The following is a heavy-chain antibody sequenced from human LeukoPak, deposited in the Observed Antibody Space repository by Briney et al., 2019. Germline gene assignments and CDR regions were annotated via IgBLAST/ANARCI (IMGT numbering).Heavy chain of an antibody. V-gene: IGHV1-8*01. CDR3: ARDFPHNEGVGSSY. D-gene: IGHD1-26*01. J-gene: IGHJ4*02. CDR2: MNPNSGNT. Sequence: EGPVKVSCKASGYTFTSYDINWVRQATGQGLEWMGWMNPNSGNTGYAQKFQGRVTMTRNTSISTAYMELSSLRSEDTAVYYCARDFPHNEGVGSSYWGQGTPVTVSS. CDR1: GYTFTSYD.